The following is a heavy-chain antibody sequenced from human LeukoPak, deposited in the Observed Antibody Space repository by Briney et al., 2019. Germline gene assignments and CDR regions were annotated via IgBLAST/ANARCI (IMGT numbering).Heavy chain of an antibody. Sequence: ASVKVSCKASGYTFTGYYVHWVRQAPGQGLEWMGRINPNSGDTNYAQKFQGRVTMTRDTSISTAYTELSRLRSDDTAVYYCARDYCGGDCFPDYWGQGTLVTVSS. D-gene: IGHD2-21*02. J-gene: IGHJ4*02. CDR1: GYTFTGYY. V-gene: IGHV1-2*06. CDR3: ARDYCGGDCFPDY. CDR2: INPNSGDT.